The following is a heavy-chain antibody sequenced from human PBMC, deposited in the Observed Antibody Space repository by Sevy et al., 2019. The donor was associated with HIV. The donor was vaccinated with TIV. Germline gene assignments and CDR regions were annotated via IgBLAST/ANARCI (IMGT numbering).Heavy chain of an antibody. D-gene: IGHD6-19*01. J-gene: IGHJ4*02. CDR3: ARDKYSGWYGNYFDY. Sequence: GGSLRLSCVVSTFTFSDYYMTWVRQAPGKGLEWVANIKQDGSEKYYVDSVKGRFTISRDNAKNSLYLQMNSLRAEDTAVYYCARDKYSGWYGNYFDYWGQGTLVTVSS. V-gene: IGHV3-7*03. CDR1: TFTFSDYY. CDR2: IKQDGSEK.